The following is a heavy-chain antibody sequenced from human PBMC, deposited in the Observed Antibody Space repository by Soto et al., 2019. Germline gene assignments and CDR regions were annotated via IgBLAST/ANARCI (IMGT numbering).Heavy chain of an antibody. CDR1: GGTFSSYT. CDR2: IIPILGIA. CDR3: AKDYGDYFDY. D-gene: IGHD4-17*01. V-gene: IGHV1-69*08. Sequence: QVQLVQSGAEVKKPGSSVKVSCKASGGTFSSYTISWVRQAPGQGLEWMGRIIPILGIANYAQKFQGRVTITAAKATSTAYMELSSLRSEDTAVYYCAKDYGDYFDYWGQGTLVTVSS. J-gene: IGHJ4*02.